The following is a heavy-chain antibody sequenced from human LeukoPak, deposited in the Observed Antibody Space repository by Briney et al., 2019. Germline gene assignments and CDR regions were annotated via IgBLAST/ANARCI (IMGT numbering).Heavy chain of an antibody. CDR1: GLTFSNYA. J-gene: IGHJ3*02. CDR2: IIVSGSRT. D-gene: IGHD4-17*01. Sequence: GGSLRLSCAASGLTFSNYAMTWVRQAPGKGLEWVSSIIVSGSRTCYADSVKGRFTISRDNSKNTLYLQMNSLRAEDTALYYCSKDPNGDYIGAFDMWGPGTLVTVSS. V-gene: IGHV3-23*01. CDR3: SKDPNGDYIGAFDM.